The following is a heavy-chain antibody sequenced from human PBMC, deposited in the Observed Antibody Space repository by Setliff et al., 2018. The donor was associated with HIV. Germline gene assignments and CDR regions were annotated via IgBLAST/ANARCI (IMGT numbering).Heavy chain of an antibody. CDR1: GGSISSNSYY. J-gene: IGHJ4*02. CDR3: GGNGYYSIDY. V-gene: IGHV4-39*07. D-gene: IGHD3-22*01. Sequence: PSETLSLTCTVSGGSISSNSYYWGWIRQPPGKGLEWIGSIYYNGNTFYNQSLQSRVTISLDTSKNQFSLELRSVTAADTAVYYCGGNGYYSIDYWGQGTLVTVSS. CDR2: IYYNGNT.